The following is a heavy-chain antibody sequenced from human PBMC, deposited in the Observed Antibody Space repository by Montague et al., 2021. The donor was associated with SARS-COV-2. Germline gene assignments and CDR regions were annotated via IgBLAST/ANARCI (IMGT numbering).Heavy chain of an antibody. CDR1: GFSVSSSY. CDR2: IYSGENK. V-gene: IGHV3-53*01. J-gene: IGHJ3*02. D-gene: IGHD3-22*01. Sequence: SLRLSCAASGFSVSSSYMNWVRQAPGKGLEWVSVIYSGENKYYAYSVXXLFTISRDSSTNTLFLQMYSLRAEDTAVYYCAREKPEYYDGPGVFGIWGQGTMVTVSS. CDR3: AREKPEYYDGPGVFGI.